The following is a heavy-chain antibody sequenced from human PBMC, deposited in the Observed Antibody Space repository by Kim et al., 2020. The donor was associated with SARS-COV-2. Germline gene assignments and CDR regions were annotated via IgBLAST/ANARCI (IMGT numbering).Heavy chain of an antibody. CDR3: ARGDGTTVTNKSLYYYYGMDV. V-gene: IGHV4-59*13. CDR2: IYYSGST. D-gene: IGHD4-17*01. CDR1: GGSISSYY. J-gene: IGHJ6*02. Sequence: SETLSLTCTVSGGSISSYYWSWIRQPPGKGLEWIGYIYYSGSTNYNPSLKSRVTISVDTSKNQFSLKLSSVTAADTAVYYCARGDGTTVTNKSLYYYYGMDVWGQGTTVTVSS.